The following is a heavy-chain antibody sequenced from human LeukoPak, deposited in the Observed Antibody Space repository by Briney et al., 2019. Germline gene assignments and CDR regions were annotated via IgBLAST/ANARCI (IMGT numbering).Heavy chain of an antibody. Sequence: GASVKVSCKASGYTFTNYDINWVRQATGQGLEWMGWMNPNSGNTGYAQKFQGRVTMTRNTSISTAYMELSSLRSEDTAAYYCARAFYPTEYDWFDPWGQGTLVTVSS. V-gene: IGHV1-8*01. CDR3: ARAFYPTEYDWFDP. CDR2: MNPNSGNT. J-gene: IGHJ5*02. D-gene: IGHD2/OR15-2a*01. CDR1: GYTFTNYD.